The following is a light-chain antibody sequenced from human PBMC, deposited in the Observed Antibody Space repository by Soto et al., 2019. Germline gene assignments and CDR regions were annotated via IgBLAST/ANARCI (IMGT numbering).Light chain of an antibody. Sequence: EIEITQSPGTLCLSPGERATLSSRASQSVSRSYLAWYQQKPGQAPRVLIYGASSRPTGIPDRFSGSGSGTFFPLTISRMDPEFVAVYYCQHYGSSSTFGQGTRLEIK. J-gene: IGKJ5*01. CDR1: QSVSRSY. V-gene: IGKV3-20*01. CDR2: GAS. CDR3: QHYGSSST.